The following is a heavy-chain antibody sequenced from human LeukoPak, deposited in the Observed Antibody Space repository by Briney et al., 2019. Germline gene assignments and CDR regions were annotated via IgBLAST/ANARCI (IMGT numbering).Heavy chain of an antibody. D-gene: IGHD3-10*01. CDR3: ARGTMVRGGVPDYYYYVDV. V-gene: IGHV1-2*02. CDR1: GYTFTGYY. Sequence: GASVKVSCKASGYTFTGYYMHWVRQAPGQGLEWMGWINPNSGGTNYAQKFQGRVTMTRDTSISTAYMELSRLRSDDTAVYYCARGTMVRGGVPDYYYYVDVWGKGTTVTVSS. J-gene: IGHJ6*03. CDR2: INPNSGGT.